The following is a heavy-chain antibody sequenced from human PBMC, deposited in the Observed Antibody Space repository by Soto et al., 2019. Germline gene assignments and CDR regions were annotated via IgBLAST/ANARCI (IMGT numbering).Heavy chain of an antibody. V-gene: IGHV5-51*01. CDR3: AMALLPHYYGLDV. CDR1: GYSFTSYW. CDR2: IYPGDSDT. D-gene: IGHD5-12*01. Sequence: PGESLKISCKGSGYSFTSYWIGWVRQMPGKGLEWMGIIYPGDSDTRYSPSFQGQVTISADKSISTAYLQWSSLKASDTAMYYCAMALLPHYYGLDVWGQGTTVTVSS. J-gene: IGHJ6*02.